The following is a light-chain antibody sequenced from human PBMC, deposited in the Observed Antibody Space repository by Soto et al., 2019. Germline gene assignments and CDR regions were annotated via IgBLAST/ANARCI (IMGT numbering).Light chain of an antibody. CDR2: DVT. V-gene: IGLV2-11*01. J-gene: IGLJ1*01. CDR3: CSYAGSYTYV. CDR1: GSDVGGYNY. Sequence: QSVLTQPRSVSRSPGQSVTISCTGTGSDVGGYNYVSWYQQYPDKAPKVMIYDVTKRPAGVPDRFSGSKSGNTASLTISGLQADDEADYYCCSYAGSYTYVFGTGTKLTVL.